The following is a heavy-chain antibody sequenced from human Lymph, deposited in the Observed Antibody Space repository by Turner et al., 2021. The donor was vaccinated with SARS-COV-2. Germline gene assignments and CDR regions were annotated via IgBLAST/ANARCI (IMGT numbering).Heavy chain of an antibody. Sequence: EVQLLESGGGLVQPGGSLGSSWQASGFTFSSYAMSWVRQAPGKGLEWVSSISVSGGSTYYADSVKGRFTISRDNSKNTLYLQMNSLRAEDTAVYYCAKGVRGVIIPEAFDIWGQGTMVTISS. J-gene: IGHJ3*02. D-gene: IGHD3-10*01. CDR3: AKGVRGVIIPEAFDI. V-gene: IGHV3-23*01. CDR2: ISVSGGST. CDR1: GFTFSSYA.